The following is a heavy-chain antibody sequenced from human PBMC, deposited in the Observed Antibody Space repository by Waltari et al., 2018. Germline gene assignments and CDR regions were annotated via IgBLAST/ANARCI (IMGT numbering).Heavy chain of an antibody. Sequence: QVQLVESGGGVVQPGGSLRLSCAAPGFTFSSYGMHWVRQAPGKGLEWVAFIRYDGSNKYYADSVKGRFTISRDNSKNTLYLQMNSLRAEDTAVYYCAKALSGGSWGDYFDYWGQGTLVTVSS. D-gene: IGHD6-13*01. V-gene: IGHV3-30*02. J-gene: IGHJ4*02. CDR1: GFTFSSYG. CDR2: IRYDGSNK. CDR3: AKALSGGSWGDYFDY.